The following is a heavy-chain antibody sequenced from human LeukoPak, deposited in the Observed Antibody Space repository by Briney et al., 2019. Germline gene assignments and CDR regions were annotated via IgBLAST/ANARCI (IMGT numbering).Heavy chain of an antibody. CDR3: AACFTYYDYVWGTETGYYFDY. J-gene: IGHJ4*02. Sequence: SETLSLTCTVSGGSISSYYWSWIRQPPGKGLEWIGYIYYSGSTNYNPSLKSRVTISVDTSKNQFSLKLSSVTAADTAVYYCAACFTYYDYVWGTETGYYFDYWGQGTLVTASS. CDR2: IYYSGST. V-gene: IGHV4-59*08. CDR1: GGSISSYY. D-gene: IGHD3-16*01.